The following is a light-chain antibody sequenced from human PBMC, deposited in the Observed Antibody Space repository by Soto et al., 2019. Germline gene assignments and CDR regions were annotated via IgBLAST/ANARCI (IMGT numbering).Light chain of an antibody. CDR3: LLDFRYFWA. J-gene: IGKJ1*01. CDR1: RYIRTA. CDR2: VAS. V-gene: IGKV1-6*01. Sequence: IQMTQSPSTLSASVGDRVTITCRASRYIRTALSWYQHRPGQAPKVLICVASSLQSGVPSRFSGSGYGTDFTLTISSLQPEDFATYYCLLDFRYFWAFGQGAKV.